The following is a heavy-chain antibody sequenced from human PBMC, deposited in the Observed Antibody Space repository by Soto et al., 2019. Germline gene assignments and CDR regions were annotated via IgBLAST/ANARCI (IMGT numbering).Heavy chain of an antibody. CDR1: GYTFNSYD. V-gene: IGHV1-8*01. CDR3: ARGGGTVETTLGFDI. CDR2: MNPNSGNT. J-gene: IGHJ3*02. Sequence: ASVKVSCKASGYTFNSYDINWVRQATGQGLEWMGWMNPNSGNTGYAQKFQGRVTMTRNTSISTAYMELSSLRSEDTAVYYCARGGGTVETTLGFDIWGQGTMVTVSS. D-gene: IGHD2-15*01.